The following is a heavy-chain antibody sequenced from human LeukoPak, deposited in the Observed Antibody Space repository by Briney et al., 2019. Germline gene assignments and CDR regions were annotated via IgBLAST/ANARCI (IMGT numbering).Heavy chain of an antibody. CDR1: GGSISSYY. D-gene: IGHD4-23*01. V-gene: IGHV4-39*01. CDR3: ASPVVTLTVEY. CDR2: IYYSGST. Sequence: SETLSLTCTVSGGSISSYYWGWIRQPPGKGLEWIGSIYYSGSTYYNPSLKSRVTISVDTSKNQFSLKLSSVTAADTAVYYCASPVVTLTVEYWGQGTLVTVSS. J-gene: IGHJ4*02.